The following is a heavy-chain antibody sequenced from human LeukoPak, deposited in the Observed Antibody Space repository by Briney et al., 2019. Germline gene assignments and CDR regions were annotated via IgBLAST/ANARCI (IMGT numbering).Heavy chain of an antibody. D-gene: IGHD3-3*01. CDR2: IYTSEST. J-gene: IGHJ6*02. V-gene: IGHV4-4*07. CDR1: GGSISSYY. CDR3: ARSLFGVDYYNGMDV. Sequence: KSSETLSLTCTVSGGSISSYYWSWIRQPAAKGLEWVGRIYTSESTSYNPSLKSRVTMSVDTSKNQFSLKLRSVTAADTAVYYCARSLFGVDYYNGMDVWGQGTTVTVSS.